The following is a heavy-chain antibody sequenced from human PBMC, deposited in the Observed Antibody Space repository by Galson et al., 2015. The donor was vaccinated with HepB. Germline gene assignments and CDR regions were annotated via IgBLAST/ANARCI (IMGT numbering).Heavy chain of an antibody. CDR1: GYAFNNYA. CDR2: MKPNSGDT. CDR3: ARGLAVAGTGY. D-gene: IGHD6-19*01. J-gene: IGHJ4*02. V-gene: IGHV1-8*01. Sequence: SVKVSCKASGYAFNNYAITWVRQVTGQGLEWMGWMKPNSGDTDYAQKFQGRVTMTSDTSTSTAYMELTDLRSEDTAVYFCARGLAVAGTGYGGQGTLVTVS.